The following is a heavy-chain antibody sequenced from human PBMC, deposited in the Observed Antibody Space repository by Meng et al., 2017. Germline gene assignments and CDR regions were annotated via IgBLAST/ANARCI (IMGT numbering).Heavy chain of an antibody. Sequence: SGSVSSTCLRYAYLRCLGIWVRQASGDGREGMRWINTSAGSLTYAQGFNGRFVSSLDAYGSTAYLQISSLRAEDTAVYYCSRRYYYVSSGYYFYVFGYWGQGTLVTVSS. V-gene: IGHV7-4-1*02. CDR2: INTSAGSL. CDR1: RYAYLRCL. CDR3: SRRYYYVSSGYYFYVFGY. J-gene: IGHJ4*02. D-gene: IGHD3-22*01.